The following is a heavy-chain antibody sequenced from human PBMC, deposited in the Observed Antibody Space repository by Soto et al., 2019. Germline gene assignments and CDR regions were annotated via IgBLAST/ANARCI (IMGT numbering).Heavy chain of an antibody. V-gene: IGHV4-38-2*02. Sequence: PXETLCLTCGVSGYSISSGYYWGWIRQPPVKGLEWIGSIYHSGSTYYNPSLKSRVTISVDTSKNQFSLKLISVTAADTAVYYCARDRQDGYSSSSGPDYYYYGMDVWGQGTTVTVSS. CDR3: ARDRQDGYSSSSGPDYYYYGMDV. D-gene: IGHD6-6*01. J-gene: IGHJ6*02. CDR2: IYHSGST. CDR1: GYSISSGYY.